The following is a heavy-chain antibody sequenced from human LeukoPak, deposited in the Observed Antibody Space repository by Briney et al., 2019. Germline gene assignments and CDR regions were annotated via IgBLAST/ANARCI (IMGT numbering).Heavy chain of an antibody. CDR2: IKEDGTHK. V-gene: IGHV3-7*01. Sequence: GGSLRLSCAASGFTFSSYWMSWVRQALGRGLEGAANIKEDGTHKYYVGSVRGRFTISRDNAKNSLYLQMNSLRAEDTAIYYCAREARGTRAAFDVWGQGTMVTVFS. J-gene: IGHJ3*01. CDR3: AREARGTRAAFDV. CDR1: GFTFSSYW. D-gene: IGHD2-8*01.